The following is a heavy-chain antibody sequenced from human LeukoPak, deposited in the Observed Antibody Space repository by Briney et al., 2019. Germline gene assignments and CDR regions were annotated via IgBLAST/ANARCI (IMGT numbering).Heavy chain of an antibody. CDR2: FDPEDGET. J-gene: IGHJ4*02. CDR3: ATAGDYYDSPLDY. CDR1: GYALTELS. D-gene: IGHD3-22*01. Sequence: ASVKVSCKVSGYALTELSMHWVRQAPGKGLEWMGGFDPEDGETIYAQKFQGRVTMTEDTSTDTAYMELSSLRSEDTAVYYCATAGDYYDSPLDYWGQGTLVTVSS. V-gene: IGHV1-24*01.